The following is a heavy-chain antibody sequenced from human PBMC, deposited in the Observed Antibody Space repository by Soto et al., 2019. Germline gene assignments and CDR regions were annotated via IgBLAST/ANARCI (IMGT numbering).Heavy chain of an antibody. D-gene: IGHD4-17*01. Sequence: GESLKISCKGSGYRFATYWIGWVRQMPGKGLEWVGVIFPGDSGTRYSPPFQGQVTISVDKSIGTAYLQWSSLKASDTAMYYCARRSGDYKNYFDYWGQGALVTVSS. J-gene: IGHJ4*02. V-gene: IGHV5-51*01. CDR3: ARRSGDYKNYFDY. CDR2: IFPGDSGT. CDR1: GYRFATYW.